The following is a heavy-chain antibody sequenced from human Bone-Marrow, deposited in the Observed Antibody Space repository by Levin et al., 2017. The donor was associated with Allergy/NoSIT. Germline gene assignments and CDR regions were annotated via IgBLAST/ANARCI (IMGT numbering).Heavy chain of an antibody. CDR3: ARAAPGTLQDYFDY. CDR1: GYSFSNYW. D-gene: IGHD6-13*01. Sequence: GESLKISCKGSGYSFSNYWIAWVRQMPGKGLEWMGIIYFGDSTTRYSPSFQGHVTISADKSITTAYLQWSSLKASDTAMYYCARAAPGTLQDYFDYWGQGTPVTVSS. V-gene: IGHV5-51*01. J-gene: IGHJ4*02. CDR2: IYFGDSTT.